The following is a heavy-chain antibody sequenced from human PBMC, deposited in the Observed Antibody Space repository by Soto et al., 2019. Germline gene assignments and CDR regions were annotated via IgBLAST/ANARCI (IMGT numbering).Heavy chain of an antibody. V-gene: IGHV4-30-2*01. CDR1: GVSIGSGDYS. CDR3: VSSKYNMVEGLEGFDP. J-gene: IGHJ5*02. D-gene: IGHD1-20*01. CDR2: LYHRGNT. Sequence: QLQLQESGSGLVKPSQTLSLTCTVSGVSIGSGDYSWSWIRQPPGKGLEWLGYLYHRGNTYYNPSLESRITISADRSKNQLSLSLGSVTAADTAMYYCVSSKYNMVEGLEGFDPLGLGILVIVSS.